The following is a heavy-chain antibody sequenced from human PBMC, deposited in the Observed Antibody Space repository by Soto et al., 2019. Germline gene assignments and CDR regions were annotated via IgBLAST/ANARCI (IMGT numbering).Heavy chain of an antibody. CDR3: ARDPAGPNDWYFDL. CDR2: IYHSGST. V-gene: IGHV4-4*02. Sequence: QVQLQESGPGLVKPSGTLSLTCAVSGGSISSSNWWSWVHQPPGKGLEWIGEIYHSGSTNYNPSLTSRVTISVDQSKNQFSLKLSSVTAADTAVYYCARDPAGPNDWYFDLWGRGTLVTVSS. D-gene: IGHD6-19*01. J-gene: IGHJ2*01. CDR1: GGSISSSNW.